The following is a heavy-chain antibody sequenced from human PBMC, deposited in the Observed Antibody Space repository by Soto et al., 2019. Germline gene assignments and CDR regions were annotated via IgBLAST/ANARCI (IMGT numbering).Heavy chain of an antibody. CDR2: IYSGGST. Sequence: GGSLRLSCAASGFTVSSNYMSWVRQAPGKGLEWVSVIYSGGSTYYADSVKGRFTISRDNSKNTLYLQMNSLRAEDTAVYYCAKVADTAMVTAYYFDYWGQGTLVTVSS. V-gene: IGHV3-53*01. CDR3: AKVADTAMVTAYYFDY. J-gene: IGHJ4*02. D-gene: IGHD5-18*01. CDR1: GFTVSSNY.